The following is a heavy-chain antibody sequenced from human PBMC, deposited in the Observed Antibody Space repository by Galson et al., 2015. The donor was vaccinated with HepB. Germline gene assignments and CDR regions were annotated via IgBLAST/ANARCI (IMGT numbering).Heavy chain of an antibody. J-gene: IGHJ4*02. CDR1: GFSFSDYY. CDR3: ARDVLGSSGY. Sequence: SLRLSCAASGFSFSDYYMDWVRQAPGKGLEWVGRTGNRANSYTPKYAAAVKGRFTISRDDSRNSFYLQMNSLRTEDTAIYYCARDVLGSSGYWGQGTLVTVSS. V-gene: IGHV3-72*01. D-gene: IGHD3-16*01. CDR2: TGNRANSYTP.